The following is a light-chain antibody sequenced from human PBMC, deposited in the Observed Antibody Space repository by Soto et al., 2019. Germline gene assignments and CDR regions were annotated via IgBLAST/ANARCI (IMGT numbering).Light chain of an antibody. CDR2: YDS. Sequence: SYELTQPPSVSVAPGKTARITCGGNNIGSKSGHWYQQKPGQAPVLVIYYDSDRPSGIPERFSGSNSGNTATLTISRVEAGDEADYYCQVWDSSSDHHVFGTGTKLTVL. CDR3: QVWDSSSDHHV. J-gene: IGLJ1*01. CDR1: NIGSKS. V-gene: IGLV3-21*04.